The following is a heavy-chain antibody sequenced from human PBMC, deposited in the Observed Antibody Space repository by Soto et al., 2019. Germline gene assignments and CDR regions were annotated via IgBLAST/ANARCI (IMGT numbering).Heavy chain of an antibody. J-gene: IGHJ4*02. CDR3: AADLRGIAVAGTLDY. V-gene: IGHV1-58*01. D-gene: IGHD6-19*01. Sequence: QMQLVQSGPEVKKPGTSVKVSCKASGFTFTSSAVQWVRQARGQRLEWIGWIVVGSGNTNYAQKFQERVTITMDMSTSTAYMELSSLRSEDTAVYYCAADLRGIAVAGTLDYWGQGTLVTVSS. CDR1: GFTFTSSA. CDR2: IVVGSGNT.